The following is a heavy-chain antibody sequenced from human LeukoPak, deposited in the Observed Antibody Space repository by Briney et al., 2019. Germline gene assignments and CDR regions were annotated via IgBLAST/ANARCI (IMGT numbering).Heavy chain of an antibody. D-gene: IGHD2-2*01. CDR1: GISISDGRYY. Sequence: PSETLPLTCNVSGISISDGRYYWAWIRQRPGRGLEWIGYKYYSGSAKYNPSLKSRLTISIDMPKNQFSLHPSSVTAADTAMYYCATPYCSSLSCLDVFNIWGQGRMVTVSS. CDR3: ATPYCSSLSCLDVFNI. CDR2: KYYSGSA. V-gene: IGHV4-31*03. J-gene: IGHJ3*02.